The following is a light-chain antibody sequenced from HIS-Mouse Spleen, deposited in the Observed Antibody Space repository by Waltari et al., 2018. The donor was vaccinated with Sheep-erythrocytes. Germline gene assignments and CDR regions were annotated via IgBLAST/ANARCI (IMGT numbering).Light chain of an antibody. Sequence: DIQMTHSPSSLSASVGDRVTITCRASQSISSYLNWYQQKPGKAPKLLIYAASSLQSGVPSRFSGSGSGTDFTLTISSLQPEDFATYYCQQSYSTPPLTFGGGTKVESK. CDR2: AAS. V-gene: IGKV1-39*01. J-gene: IGKJ4*01. CDR3: QQSYSTPPLT. CDR1: QSISSY.